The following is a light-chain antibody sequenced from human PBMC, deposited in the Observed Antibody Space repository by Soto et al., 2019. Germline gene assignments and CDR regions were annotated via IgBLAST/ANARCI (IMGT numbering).Light chain of an antibody. J-gene: IGKJ1*01. CDR3: QQYETFSGT. V-gene: IGKV1-5*01. CDR2: DAS. CDR1: QSISSY. Sequence: DIQMTQSPSSLSASVGYRVTITCRASQSISSYLNWYQQKPGEAPKLLIYDASALPRGVPSRFSGSGSGTKFTLTIASLQPDDFATYYCQQYETFSGTFGPGTKVDI.